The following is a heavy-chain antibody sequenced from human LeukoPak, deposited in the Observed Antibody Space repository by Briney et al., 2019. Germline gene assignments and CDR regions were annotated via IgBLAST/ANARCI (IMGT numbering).Heavy chain of an antibody. V-gene: IGHV1-69*05. CDR1: GCTFSSYA. Sequence: SVKVSCKASGCTFSSYAISWVRQAPGQGLEWMGGIIPIFGTANYAQKFQGRVTITTDESTSTAYMELSSLRSEDTAVYYCARGDYCGGDCYFTQLDYWGQGTLVTVSS. J-gene: IGHJ4*02. CDR2: IIPIFGTA. D-gene: IGHD2-21*02. CDR3: ARGDYCGGDCYFTQLDY.